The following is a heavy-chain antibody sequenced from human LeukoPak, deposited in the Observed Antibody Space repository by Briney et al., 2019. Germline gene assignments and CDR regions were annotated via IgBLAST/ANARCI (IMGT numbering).Heavy chain of an antibody. D-gene: IGHD6-13*01. V-gene: IGHV3-30*02. CDR1: GYTFTSYD. CDR3: AKGSLHSSSVHYFDY. J-gene: IGHJ4*02. CDR2: IWYGGSNK. Sequence: GASVKVSCKASGYTFTSYDINWVRQAPGKGLEWVAVIWYGGSNKYYADSVKGRFTISRDNSKNTLYLQMNSLRAEDTAVYYCAKGSLHSSSVHYFDYWGQGTLVTVSS.